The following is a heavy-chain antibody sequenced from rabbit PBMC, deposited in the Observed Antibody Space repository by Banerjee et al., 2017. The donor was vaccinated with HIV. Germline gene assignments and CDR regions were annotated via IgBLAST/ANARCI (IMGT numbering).Heavy chain of an antibody. CDR3: ARSNTYYGMDL. V-gene: IGHV1S45*01. CDR2: IYTGNSGST. Sequence: QEQLVESGGGLVQPEGSLTLTCTASGFSFSSSNFMCWVRQAPGKGLEWIACIYTGNSGSTYYASWAKGRFTISKTSSTTVTLQVTSLTAADTATYFCARSNTYYGMDLWGPGTLVTVS. J-gene: IGHJ6*01. CDR1: GFSFSSSNF.